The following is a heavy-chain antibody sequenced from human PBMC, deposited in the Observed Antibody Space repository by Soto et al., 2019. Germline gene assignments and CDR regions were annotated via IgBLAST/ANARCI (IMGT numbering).Heavy chain of an antibody. V-gene: IGHV3-30-3*01. CDR3: ARDPTGDSYWYFDL. D-gene: IGHD7-27*01. J-gene: IGHJ2*01. Sequence: QVQLVESGGGVVQPGKSLRLSCAASAFTFSSYAMHWVRQAPGKGLEWVAVTSNDGSNKYYADSVKGRFTISRDNSKNTLYLQMNSLRAEDTSVYYCARDPTGDSYWYFDLWGRGTLVTVSS. CDR2: TSNDGSNK. CDR1: AFTFSSYA.